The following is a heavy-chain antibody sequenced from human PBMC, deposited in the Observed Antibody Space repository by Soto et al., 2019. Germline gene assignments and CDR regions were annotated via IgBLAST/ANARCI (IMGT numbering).Heavy chain of an antibody. CDR3: ARVPISYGSGMDV. D-gene: IGHD3-10*01. Sequence: SETLSLTCTVSGGSVSSGSYYWSWIRQPPGKGLEWIGYIYYSGSTNYNPSLKRRVTISVNTSKNQFSLKLSSVTAADTAVYYCARVPISYGSGMDVWGQGTTVTVSS. CDR1: GGSVSSGSYY. V-gene: IGHV4-61*01. J-gene: IGHJ6*02. CDR2: IYYSGST.